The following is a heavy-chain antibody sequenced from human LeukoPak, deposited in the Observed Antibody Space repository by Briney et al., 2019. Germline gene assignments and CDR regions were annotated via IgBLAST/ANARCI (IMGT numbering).Heavy chain of an antibody. CDR1: GFTFSSYG. Sequence: GGSLRLSCAASGFTFSSYGMSWVRQAPGKGLEWVSAISGSGGSTYYADSVKGRFTISRDNSKNTLYLQMNSLRAEDTAVYYRAKDQGTAMAFDYWGQGTLVTVSS. CDR3: AKDQGTAMAFDY. CDR2: ISGSGGST. V-gene: IGHV3-23*01. D-gene: IGHD5-18*01. J-gene: IGHJ4*02.